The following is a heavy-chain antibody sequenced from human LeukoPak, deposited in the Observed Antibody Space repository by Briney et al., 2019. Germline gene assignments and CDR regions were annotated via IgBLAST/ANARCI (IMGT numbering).Heavy chain of an antibody. J-gene: IGHJ4*02. CDR3: TTAAGYNYGQY. CDR2: LYIGGNT. D-gene: IGHD5-18*01. Sequence: GGSLRLSCAASGLTVSSNYMNWVRQAPGKGLEWVSALYIGGNTYYADSVRGRFTISRDNSKNTLYLQMNSPRAEDTAIYYCTTAAGYNYGQYWGQGTLVTVSS. V-gene: IGHV3-53*01. CDR1: GLTVSSNY.